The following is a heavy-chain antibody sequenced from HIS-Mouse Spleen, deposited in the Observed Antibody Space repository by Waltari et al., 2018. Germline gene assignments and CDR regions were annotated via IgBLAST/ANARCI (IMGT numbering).Heavy chain of an antibody. V-gene: IGHV4-39*07. CDR3: ARAIPYSSSWYDWYFDL. J-gene: IGHJ2*01. CDR2: TYSSGST. Sequence: QLQLQESGPGLVKPSETLSPTCTVSGGSISSSSYYCGWIRQPPGKGLEWIGSTYSSGSTYYNPSIKSRVTTSVDTSKNQFSLKLSSVTAADTAVYYCARAIPYSSSWYDWYFDLWGRGTLVTVSS. CDR1: GGSISSSSYY. D-gene: IGHD6-13*01.